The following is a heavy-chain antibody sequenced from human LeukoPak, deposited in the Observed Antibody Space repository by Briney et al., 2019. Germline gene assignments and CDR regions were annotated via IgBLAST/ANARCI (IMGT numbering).Heavy chain of an antibody. CDR3: ARGGGSGYSYG. Sequence: PGGSLRLSCAASGFTFSLYWMNWVRRAPGKGLEWIGYIYYSGSTNYNPSLKSRVTLSVDTSKNQFSLKLSSVTAADTAVYYCARGGGSGYSYGWGQGTLVTVSS. CDR2: IYYSGST. V-gene: IGHV4-59*01. D-gene: IGHD5-18*01. J-gene: IGHJ4*02. CDR1: GFTFSLYW.